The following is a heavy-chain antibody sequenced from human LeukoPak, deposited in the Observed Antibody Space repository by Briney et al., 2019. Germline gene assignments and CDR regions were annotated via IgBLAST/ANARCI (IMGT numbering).Heavy chain of an antibody. Sequence: GGSLRLSCAASGFTFSSYAMPWVRQAPGKGLEYVSAISSNGGSTYYANSVKGRFTISRDNSKNTLYLQMGSLRAEDMAVYYCARAAYCGGDCYLYGMDVWGQGTTVTVSS. J-gene: IGHJ6*02. CDR1: GFTFSSYA. D-gene: IGHD2-21*01. CDR2: ISSNGGST. V-gene: IGHV3-64*01. CDR3: ARAAYCGGDCYLYGMDV.